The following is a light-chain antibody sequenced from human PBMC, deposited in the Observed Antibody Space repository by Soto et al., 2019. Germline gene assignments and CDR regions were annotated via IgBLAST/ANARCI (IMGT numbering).Light chain of an antibody. V-gene: IGKV3-20*01. CDR1: QSVSSSY. CDR2: CAS. J-gene: IGKJ1*01. Sequence: EIVFTQSPGTLPLSPGERATLSCRASQSVSSSYLAWYQQKPSQAPRLLIYCASSMATGIPDRFSGSGSGADFTLTISRLAPGEFAVYYWQRYGNSPGTFGQGTKVVIK. CDR3: QRYGNSPGT.